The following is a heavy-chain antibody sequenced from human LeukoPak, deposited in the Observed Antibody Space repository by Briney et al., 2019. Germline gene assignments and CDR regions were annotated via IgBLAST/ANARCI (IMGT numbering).Heavy chain of an antibody. D-gene: IGHD3/OR15-3a*01. CDR1: GYTFTSYG. J-gene: IGHJ6*02. Sequence: GASVKVSCKASGYTFTSYGISWVRQAPGQGLEWMGWISAYNGNTNYAQKLQGRVTMTTDTSTSTAYMELRSLRSDDTAVYYCASLLIFGNRAREVAYYGMDVWGQGTTVTVSS. CDR2: ISAYNGNT. V-gene: IGHV1-18*01. CDR3: ASLLIFGNRAREVAYYGMDV.